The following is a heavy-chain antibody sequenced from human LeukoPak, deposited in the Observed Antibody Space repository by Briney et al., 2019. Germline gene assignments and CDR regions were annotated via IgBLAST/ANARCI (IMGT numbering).Heavy chain of an antibody. CDR2: IRYDGSRE. D-gene: IGHD2-8*01. CDR1: GFTFSSYG. CDR3: AKVISECSGIDQ. Sequence: GGSLRLSCAASGFTFSSYGMHWVRQAPGKGLEWAALIRYDGSREFYADSVKGRFTISRDNSKNTLHLQMNSLRAEDTAVYYCAKVISECSGIDQWGQGTLVTVSS. V-gene: IGHV3-30*02. J-gene: IGHJ4*02.